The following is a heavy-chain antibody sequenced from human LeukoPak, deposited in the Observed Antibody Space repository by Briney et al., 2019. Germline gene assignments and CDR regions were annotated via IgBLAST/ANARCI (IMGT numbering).Heavy chain of an antibody. Sequence: SETLSLTCAVYGESFSGHFWSWIRQPPGKGLEWIGEINHTGSTNYNPSLKSRVTISVDTSKNQFSLKLTSVTAADTAVYYCARQSFAPFQVGPETPIESWGQGTLVTVSS. D-gene: IGHD1-26*01. CDR2: INHTGST. CDR3: ARQSFAPFQVGPETPIES. V-gene: IGHV4-34*01. CDR1: GESFSGHF. J-gene: IGHJ4*02.